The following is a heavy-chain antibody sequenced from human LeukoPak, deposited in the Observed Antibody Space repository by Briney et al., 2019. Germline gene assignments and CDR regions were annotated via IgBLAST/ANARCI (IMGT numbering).Heavy chain of an antibody. CDR2: INYSGST. CDR3: ARGGPRCDSTSCYDWGFDY. J-gene: IGHJ4*02. Sequence: PSETLSLTCAVYGGSFSGYYWSWIRQPPGKGLEWIGEINYSGSTNYNPSLKSRVTISVDTSKNQFSLKLSSVTAADTAVYYCARGGPRCDSTSCYDWGFDYWGQGTLVTVSS. V-gene: IGHV4-34*01. CDR1: GGSFSGYY. D-gene: IGHD2-2*01.